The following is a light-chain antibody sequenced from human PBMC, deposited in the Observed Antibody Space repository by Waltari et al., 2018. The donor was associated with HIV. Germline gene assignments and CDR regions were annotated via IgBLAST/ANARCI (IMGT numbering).Light chain of an antibody. Sequence: EIVMTQSPATLSVSPGERATLSCRASASVSSNVAWYQQKPGQAPRLIIYEASNRATGITTRFSGSGSGTEFTLTISSLQSEDFAVYYCQQNNNWPPITFGQGTRLEIK. CDR3: QQNNNWPPIT. CDR2: EAS. V-gene: IGKV3-15*01. J-gene: IGKJ5*01. CDR1: ASVSSN.